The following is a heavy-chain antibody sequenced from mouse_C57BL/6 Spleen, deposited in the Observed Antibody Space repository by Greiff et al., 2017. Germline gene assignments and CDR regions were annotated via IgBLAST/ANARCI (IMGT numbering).Heavy chain of an antibody. CDR2: ISYGGST. CDR3: ARGSDYDPWFAY. J-gene: IGHJ3*01. CDR1: GYSITSGYD. Sequence: EVKLEESGPGMVKPSQSLSLTCTVTGYSITSGYDWHWIRHFPGNKLEWMGYISYGGSTNYTPSLKSRISITHDTSKNHFFLKLNSVTTEDTATYYCARGSDYDPWFAYWGQGTLVTVSA. D-gene: IGHD2-4*01. V-gene: IGHV3-1*01.